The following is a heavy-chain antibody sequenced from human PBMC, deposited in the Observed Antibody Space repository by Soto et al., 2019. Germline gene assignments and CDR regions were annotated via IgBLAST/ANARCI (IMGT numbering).Heavy chain of an antibody. Sequence: GGSLRLSWAASGFTISNYAVTWVRQAPGKGLEWVSTISGSGGSTYYADSVKGRFTISRDNSGKTLFLHMNSLSADDTAVYYCAKDPNGDYVGAFDSWGQGTLVTVSS. CDR3: AKDPNGDYVGAFDS. V-gene: IGHV3-23*01. CDR1: GFTISNYA. CDR2: ISGSGGST. D-gene: IGHD4-17*01. J-gene: IGHJ4*02.